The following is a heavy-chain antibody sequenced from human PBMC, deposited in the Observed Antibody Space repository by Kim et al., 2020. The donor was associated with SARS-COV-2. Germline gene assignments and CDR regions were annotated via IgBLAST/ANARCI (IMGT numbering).Heavy chain of an antibody. CDR1: GGSISSSSYY. J-gene: IGHJ6*02. V-gene: IGHV4-39*01. Sequence: SETLSLTCTVSGGSISSSSYYWGWIRQPPGKGLEWIGSIYYSGSTYYNPSLKSRVTISVDTSKNQFSLKLSSVTAADTAVYYCARVRRRGFGEMYYYYYGMDVWGQGTTVTVSS. D-gene: IGHD3-10*01. CDR3: ARVRRRGFGEMYYYYYGMDV. CDR2: IYYSGST.